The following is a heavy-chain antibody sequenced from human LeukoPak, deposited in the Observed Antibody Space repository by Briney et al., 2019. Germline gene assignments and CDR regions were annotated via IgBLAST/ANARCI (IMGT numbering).Heavy chain of an antibody. D-gene: IGHD4-17*01. CDR1: GGSISSSSYY. J-gene: IGHJ4*02. CDR2: MYYSGST. V-gene: IGHV4-39*01. CDR3: ARRRRYYFDY. Sequence: PSETLSLTCTVSGGSISSSSYYWGWLRQPPGKGLEGIGSMYYSGSTYYNPSLKSPVTISVNTSKNQFSLKLSSVTAADTAVYYCARRRRYYFDYWGQGTLVTVSS.